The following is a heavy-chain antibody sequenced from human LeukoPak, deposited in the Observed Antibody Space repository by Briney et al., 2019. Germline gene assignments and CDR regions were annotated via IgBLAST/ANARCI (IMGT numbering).Heavy chain of an antibody. CDR3: ARHYLAAAATYLDY. J-gene: IGHJ4*02. Sequence: GESLKISCKGSGYSFTTYRIGWVRQMPGKGLEWMGIIYPGDSNTRYSPSFQGQVTISADMSTSTAYLQWSSLKASDTAMYYCARHYLAAAATYLDYWGQGSLVTVSS. CDR1: GYSFTTYR. D-gene: IGHD6-13*01. CDR2: IYPGDSNT. V-gene: IGHV5-51*01.